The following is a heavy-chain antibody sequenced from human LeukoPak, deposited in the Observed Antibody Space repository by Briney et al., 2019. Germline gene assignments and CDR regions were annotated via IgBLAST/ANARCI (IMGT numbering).Heavy chain of an antibody. Sequence: SETLSLTCTVSGGSMNSHYWSCIRQPPGKGLEWIGYMYYTGTTNYNPSLKSRVTISVDTSKNQFSLKLNSVTAADTAVYYCARGDPSVGLNYWGQGTLVTVSS. CDR1: GGSMNSHY. J-gene: IGHJ4*02. CDR2: MYYTGTT. CDR3: ARGDPSVGLNY. D-gene: IGHD1-26*01. V-gene: IGHV4-59*11.